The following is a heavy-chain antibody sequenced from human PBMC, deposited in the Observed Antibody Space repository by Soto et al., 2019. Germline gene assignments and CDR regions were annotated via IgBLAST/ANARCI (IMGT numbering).Heavy chain of an antibody. CDR2: ISGSGGST. V-gene: IGHV3-23*01. CDR3: AKEGGWDGDYVPQEFDY. CDR1: GFTFSSYA. D-gene: IGHD4-17*01. J-gene: IGHJ4*02. Sequence: GGSLRLSCAASGFTFSSYAMSWVRQAPGKGLEWVSAISGSGGSTYYADSVKGRFTISRDNSKNTLYLQMNSLRAEDTAVYYCAKEGGWDGDYVPQEFDYWGQGTLVTVSS.